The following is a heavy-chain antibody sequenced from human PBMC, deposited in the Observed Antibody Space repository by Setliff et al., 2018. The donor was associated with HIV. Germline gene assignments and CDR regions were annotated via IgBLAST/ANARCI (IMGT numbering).Heavy chain of an antibody. V-gene: IGHV5-51*01. J-gene: IGHJ4*02. D-gene: IGHD3-16*01. CDR3: ARQASWGYYFDY. CDR1: GYSFTSYW. CDR2: IYPGDSDT. Sequence: GESLKISCKGSGYSFTSYWIGWVRQMPGKGLEWMGIIYPGDSDTTYSPSFQGQVTISADKSTSTAYLVWSSLRASDTAMYYCARQASWGYYFDYWGQGTLVTVSS.